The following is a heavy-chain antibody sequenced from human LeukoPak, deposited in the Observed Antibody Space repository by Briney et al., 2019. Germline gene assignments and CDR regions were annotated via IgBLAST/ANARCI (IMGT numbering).Heavy chain of an antibody. CDR3: SNDSRMVGFGESV. CDR2: ISVSGGSA. J-gene: IGHJ6*02. Sequence: GGALRLSCAASGFTFSSNVMSWVRRAPGKGLEWVSVISVSGGSASYADSVKGRFAISRDNSKNTLYLQMNSLRAEDTAVYYCSNDSRMVGFGESVWGQGTTVTVSS. CDR1: GFTFSSNV. V-gene: IGHV3-23*01. D-gene: IGHD3-10*01.